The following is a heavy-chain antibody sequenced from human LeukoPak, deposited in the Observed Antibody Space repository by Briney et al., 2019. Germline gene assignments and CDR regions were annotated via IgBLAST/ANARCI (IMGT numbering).Heavy chain of an antibody. CDR3: ARRYYYNLGSFPFDF. CDR2: IHNSGTT. CDR1: GVPFSGYF. J-gene: IGHJ4*02. D-gene: IGHD3-10*01. V-gene: IGHV4-34*01. Sequence: SETLSLTCAVSGVPFSGYFWSWIRQSSGKGLEWIGEIHNSGTTNYNPSLNSRVTISEDTSKNQFYLNLSSVTAADTAVYYCARRYYYNLGSFPFDFWGQGTLVTVSS.